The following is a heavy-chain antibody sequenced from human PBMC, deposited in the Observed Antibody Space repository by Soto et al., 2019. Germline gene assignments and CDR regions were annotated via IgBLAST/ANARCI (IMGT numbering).Heavy chain of an antibody. D-gene: IGHD6-19*01. CDR2: IKHSGSS. CDR3: ARGGSSDWQVALDI. J-gene: IGHJ3*02. V-gene: IGHV4-34*01. Sequence: NPSETLSLTCAVYAGSFSHYYWNWIRQSPGKGLEWIGKIKHSGSSNYNPSLRSRASISVDMSKNQFSLRLTSVTAADTAVYYCARGGSSDWQVALDIWGQGTMVTVSS. CDR1: AGSFSHYY.